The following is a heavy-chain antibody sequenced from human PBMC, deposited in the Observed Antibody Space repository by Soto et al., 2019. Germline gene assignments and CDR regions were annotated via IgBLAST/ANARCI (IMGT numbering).Heavy chain of an antibody. V-gene: IGHV4-30-4*08. J-gene: IGHJ6*02. D-gene: IGHD3-10*01. Sequence: SETLSLTCTVSGGSINSGDSYWNWIRQNPGKGLEWIGFIYYAGNTYCNPSLRSRCTISEDTSKNQFSLKLSSVTAADTAVYFCARHVFITVVRGTTVTFEYYNGMDVWGPGTTVTVSS. CDR3: ARHVFITVVRGTTVTFEYYNGMDV. CDR2: IYYAGNT. CDR1: GGSINSGDSY.